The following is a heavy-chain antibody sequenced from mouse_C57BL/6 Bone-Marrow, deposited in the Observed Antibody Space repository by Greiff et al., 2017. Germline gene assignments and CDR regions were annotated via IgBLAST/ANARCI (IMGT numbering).Heavy chain of an antibody. V-gene: IGHV7-3*01. Sequence: EVMLVESGGGLVQPGGSLSLSCAASGFTFTDYYMSWVRQPPGKALEWLGFIRNKANGYTTEYSASVKGRFTISRDNSQSILYLQMNALRAEDSATYYCARWRGSIAYWDFDVWGTGTPVTVSS. D-gene: IGHD1-1*01. CDR2: IRNKANGYTT. CDR3: ARWRGSIAYWDFDV. CDR1: GFTFTDYY. J-gene: IGHJ1*03.